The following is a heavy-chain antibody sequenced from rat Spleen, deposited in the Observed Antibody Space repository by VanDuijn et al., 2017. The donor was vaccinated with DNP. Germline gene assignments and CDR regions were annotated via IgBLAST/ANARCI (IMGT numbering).Heavy chain of an antibody. CDR2: IRYDGGST. V-gene: IGHV5-22*01. J-gene: IGHJ2*01. CDR1: GFTFSAYY. Sequence: EVQLVESGGGLVQPGRSLKLSCAASGFTFSAYYMAWVRQAPAKGLEWVAYIRYDGGSTKYGDSVKGRFTISRDNAKNTLYLQMSSLRSEDMATYYGARWNSGHFDYWGQGVMVTVSS. CDR3: ARWNSGHFDY. D-gene: IGHD4-3*01.